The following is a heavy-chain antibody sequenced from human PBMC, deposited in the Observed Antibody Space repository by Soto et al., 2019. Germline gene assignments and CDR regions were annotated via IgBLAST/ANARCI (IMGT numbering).Heavy chain of an antibody. CDR1: GGTFSSYA. V-gene: IGHV1-69*01. CDR2: IIPIFGTA. D-gene: IGHD1-26*01. J-gene: IGHJ6*02. CDR3: ARGPTKRGATPTYYYYYGMDV. Sequence: QVQLVQSGAEVKKPGSSVKVSCKASGGTFSSYAISWVRQAPGQGLEWMGGIIPIFGTANYAQKFQGRVTITADESTSTAYMELSSLRSEDTAVYYCARGPTKRGATPTYYYYYGMDVWGQGTTVTVSS.